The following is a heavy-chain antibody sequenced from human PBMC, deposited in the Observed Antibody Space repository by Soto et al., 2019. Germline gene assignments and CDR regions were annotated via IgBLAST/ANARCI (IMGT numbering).Heavy chain of an antibody. CDR2: IYNSRTT. Sequence: SETLSLTCTVSGGSISSGGYCWNWIRQHPRKGLEWIGHIYNSRTTYYNPSLKSRVTISVDTSKSQFSLNLSSVTAADTAVHYCARRYGSCFDYWGQGTLVTVSS. CDR1: GGSISSGGYC. V-gene: IGHV4-31*03. J-gene: IGHJ4*02. CDR3: ARRYGSCFDY. D-gene: IGHD5-18*01.